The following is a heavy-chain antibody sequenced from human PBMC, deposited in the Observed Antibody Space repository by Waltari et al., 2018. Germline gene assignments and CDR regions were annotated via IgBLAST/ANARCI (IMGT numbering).Heavy chain of an antibody. J-gene: IGHJ4*02. Sequence: QVQLQESGPGLVKPSQTLSLTCTVSGGSISSGSYYWSWLRQPAGKGLEWIGYIYTSGGTNYNPSLKSRVTISVDTSKNQFSLKRSSVTAADTAVYYCARGTTPAAPYWGQGTLVTVSS. CDR2: IYTSGGT. CDR3: ARGTTPAAPY. V-gene: IGHV4-61*09. D-gene: IGHD1-26*01. CDR1: GGSISSGSYY.